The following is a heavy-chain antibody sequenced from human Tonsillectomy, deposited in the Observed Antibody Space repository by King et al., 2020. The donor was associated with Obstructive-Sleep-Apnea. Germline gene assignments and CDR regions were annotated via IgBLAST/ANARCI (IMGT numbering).Heavy chain of an antibody. V-gene: IGHV2-26*01. D-gene: IGHD6-6*01. CDR3: AHSRAIAARPCFDY. J-gene: IGHJ4*02. Sequence: TLKESGPVLVKPTETLTLTCTVSGFSLSNARMGVSWIRQPPGKALEWLAHIFSNDIKSYSTSLRNRLTITKDTSKNQVVLTMTNMDPVDTATYYCAHSRAIAARPCFDYWGQGTLVTVSS. CDR2: IFSNDIK. CDR1: GFSLSNARMG.